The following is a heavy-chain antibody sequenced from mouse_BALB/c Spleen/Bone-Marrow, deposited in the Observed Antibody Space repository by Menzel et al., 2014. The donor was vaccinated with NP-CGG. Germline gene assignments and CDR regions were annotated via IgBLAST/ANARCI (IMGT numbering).Heavy chain of an antibody. CDR2: IDPANGNT. D-gene: IGHD1-1*01. CDR3: ASYYYGSSLFSY. CDR1: GFNIKDTY. V-gene: IGHV14-3*02. Sequence: EVQLQQSGVEFVKPGASVKLSCTASGFNIKDTYMHWVKQRPEQGLEWIGRIDPANGNTKYDPKFQGKATITADTSSNSAYLQLSSLTSEDTAVYCCASYYYGSSLFSYWSQGTLVTISA. J-gene: IGHJ3*01.